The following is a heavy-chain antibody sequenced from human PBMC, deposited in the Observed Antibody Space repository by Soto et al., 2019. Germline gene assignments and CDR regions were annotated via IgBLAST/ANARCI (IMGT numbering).Heavy chain of an antibody. V-gene: IGHV1-69*13. J-gene: IGHJ6*02. CDR1: GGTFSSYA. CDR3: ARPTTVVTPQINYYYYDGMDV. CDR2: IIPIFGTA. Sequence: GASVKVSCKASGGTFSSYAISWVRQAPGQGLEWMGGIIPIFGTANYAQKFQGRVTITADESTSTAYMELSSLRSEDTAVYYCARPTTVVTPQINYYYYDGMDVCAQGTTVPVSS. D-gene: IGHD4-17*01.